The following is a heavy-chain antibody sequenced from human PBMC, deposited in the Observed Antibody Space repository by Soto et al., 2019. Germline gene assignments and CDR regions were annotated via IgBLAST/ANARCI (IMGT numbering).Heavy chain of an antibody. Sequence: SETLSLTCTVSGGSIKSCDYHWSWTRQSPAKGLEWIGYIHNSGTSFYNPSLRGRVTVTLDTPRRQFSLTLDTVTAADTAVYYCVREERIAAPQLDYWGQGTPVTVSS. V-gene: IGHV4-30-4*01. J-gene: IGHJ4*02. D-gene: IGHD6-6*01. CDR1: GGSIKSCDYH. CDR2: IHNSGTS. CDR3: VREERIAAPQLDY.